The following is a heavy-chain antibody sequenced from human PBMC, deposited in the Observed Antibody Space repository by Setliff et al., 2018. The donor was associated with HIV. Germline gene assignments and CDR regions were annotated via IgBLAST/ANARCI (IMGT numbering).Heavy chain of an antibody. CDR2: LNPNSHST. V-gene: IGHV1-8*01. D-gene: IGHD3-22*01. Sequence: ASVKVSCKPSEYSFTSYDINWVRQATGQGLEWMGWLNPNSHSTGYAQKFQGRVAMTWDTSISTAYMVLSNLKSEDTAVYYCATARRDYYDRGRRYNYYIDVWGKGTTVTVS. J-gene: IGHJ6*03. CDR3: ATARRDYYDRGRRYNYYIDV. CDR1: EYSFTSYD.